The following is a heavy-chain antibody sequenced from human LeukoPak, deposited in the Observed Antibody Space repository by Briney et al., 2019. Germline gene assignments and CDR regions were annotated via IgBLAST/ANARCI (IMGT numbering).Heavy chain of an antibody. CDR2: ISVGSPTI. CDR1: GFTFSDYY. V-gene: IGHV3-11*01. J-gene: IGHJ4*02. Sequence: GRSLRLSCAASGFTFSDYYMSWIRQAPGKGLGWGSSISVGSPTINYADSVKGRFTTSTDHAKSSLFLQVNSLRAEDTAVYYCARAGQSDYWGQGTLVTVSS. CDR3: ARAGQSDY.